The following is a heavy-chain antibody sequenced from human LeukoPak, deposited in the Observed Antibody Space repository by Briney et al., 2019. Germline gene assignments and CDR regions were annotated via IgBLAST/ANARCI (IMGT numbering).Heavy chain of an antibody. CDR1: GFTFSSYW. D-gene: IGHD5-12*01. J-gene: IGHJ4*02. V-gene: IGHV3-74*01. CDR2: INSDGIIT. CDR3: ARVWLPG. Sequence: GGSPRLSCEASGFTFSSYWMHWVRHVPGKGLVWVSRINSDGIITNYADSVKGRFTISRDNAKNTLYLQMNSLRVEDTAVYYCARVWLPGWGQGTLVTVSS.